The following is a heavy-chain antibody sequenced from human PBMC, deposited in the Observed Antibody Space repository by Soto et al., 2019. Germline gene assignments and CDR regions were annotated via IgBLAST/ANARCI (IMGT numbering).Heavy chain of an antibody. V-gene: IGHV4-59*01. CDR1: GDSTSSYY. D-gene: IGHD6-19*01. Sequence: SETLSLTCTVSGDSTSSYYWSWIRQPPGKGLEWIGYIHYTGSTKYSPSLKSRVTISVDTSKNQFSLKLSSVTAADTAVYYCSRKWYSSAGGQFDPWASEPWSPAPQ. CDR3: SRKWYSSAGGQFDP. J-gene: IGHJ5*02. CDR2: IHYTGST.